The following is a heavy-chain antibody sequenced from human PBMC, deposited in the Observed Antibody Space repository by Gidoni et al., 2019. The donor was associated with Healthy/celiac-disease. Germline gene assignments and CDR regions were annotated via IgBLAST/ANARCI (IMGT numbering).Heavy chain of an antibody. CDR3: ARQGGNYYGMDV. CDR2: IYYSGST. V-gene: IGHV4-59*08. CDR1: GGPISSYY. J-gene: IGHJ6*02. Sequence: QVQLQESGPGLVKPSATLSLTGTVSGGPISSYYWRWIRQPPGKGLEWIGYIYYSGSTNYNPSLKSRVTISVDTSKNQFSLKLSSVTAADTAVYYCARQGGNYYGMDVWGQGTTVTVSS.